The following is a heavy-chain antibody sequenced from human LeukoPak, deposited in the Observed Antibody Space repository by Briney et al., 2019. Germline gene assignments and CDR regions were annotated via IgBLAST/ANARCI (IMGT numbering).Heavy chain of an antibody. V-gene: IGHV1-69*01. CDR1: GGTFSSYA. Sequence: SVKVSCKASGGTFSSYAISWVRQAPGQGLEWMGGIIPIFGTANYAQKFQGRVTITADESTSTAYMELSSLRSEDTAVYYCGGAARRRHDAFDIWGQGTMVTVSS. J-gene: IGHJ3*02. D-gene: IGHD6-6*01. CDR2: IIPIFGTA. CDR3: GGAARRRHDAFDI.